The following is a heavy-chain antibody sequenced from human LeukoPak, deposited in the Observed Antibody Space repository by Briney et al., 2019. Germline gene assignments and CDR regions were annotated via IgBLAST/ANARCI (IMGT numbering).Heavy chain of an antibody. J-gene: IGHJ4*02. CDR3: AMSSARRPDYFDY. Sequence: GGSLRLSCAASGFTFSSYGMHWVRQAPGKGLEWVAFIRYDGSNKYYADSVKGRFTISRDNSKNTLYLQMNSLRAEDTAVYYCAMSSARRPDYFDYWGQGTLVTVSS. CDR2: IRYDGSNK. CDR1: GFTFSSYG. D-gene: IGHD3-22*01. V-gene: IGHV3-30*02.